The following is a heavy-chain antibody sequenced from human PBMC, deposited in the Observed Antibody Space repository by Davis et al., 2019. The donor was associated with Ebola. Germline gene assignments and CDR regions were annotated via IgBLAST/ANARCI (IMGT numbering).Heavy chain of an antibody. CDR2: ISAYNGNT. J-gene: IGHJ3*02. CDR3: ARGHFSAYCGGDCYSAFDI. CDR1: GYTFTSYG. Sequence: ASVKVSCKASGYTFTSYGISWVRQAPGQGLEWMGWISAYNGNTNYAQKLQGRVTMTTDTSTSTAYMELRSLRSDDTAVYYCARGHFSAYCGGDCYSAFDIWGQGTMVTVSS. V-gene: IGHV1-18*01. D-gene: IGHD2-21*01.